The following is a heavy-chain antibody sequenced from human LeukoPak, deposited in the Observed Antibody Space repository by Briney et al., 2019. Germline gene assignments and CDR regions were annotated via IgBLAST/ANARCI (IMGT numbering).Heavy chain of an antibody. CDR3: ARVDTVMAYYFDL. Sequence: PGGSLRLSCAASGFTVSTNCMTWVRQAPGKGLEWVSTIYSGGTTYYADSVMGRFTISRHNSMNTLYLQMNSLRAEDTAVYHCARVDTVMAYYFDLWGQGTLVTVSS. V-gene: IGHV3-53*04. D-gene: IGHD5-18*01. J-gene: IGHJ4*02. CDR1: GFTVSTNC. CDR2: IYSGGTT.